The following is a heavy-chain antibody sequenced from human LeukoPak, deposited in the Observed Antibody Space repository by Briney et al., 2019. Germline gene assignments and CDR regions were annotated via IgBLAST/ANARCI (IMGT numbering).Heavy chain of an antibody. J-gene: IGHJ4*02. D-gene: IGHD3-3*01. CDR3: ARADLTIFGVVITTYFDY. Sequence: ASVKVSCKASGYTFTSYDINWVRQATGQGLEWMGWMNPNSGNTGYAQKFQGRVTMTRNTSISTAYMELSSLRSDDTAVYYCARADLTIFGVVITTYFDYWGQGTLVTVSS. CDR1: GYTFTSYD. CDR2: MNPNSGNT. V-gene: IGHV1-8*01.